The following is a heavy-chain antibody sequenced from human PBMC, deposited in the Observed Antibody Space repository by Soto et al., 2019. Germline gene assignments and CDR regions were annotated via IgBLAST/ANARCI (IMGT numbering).Heavy chain of an antibody. J-gene: IGHJ5*02. D-gene: IGHD6-6*01. CDR3: ARGVEQLRYNWFDP. CDR1: GGSISSGGYP. Sequence: SETLSLTCAVSGGSISSGGYPWSWIRQPPGKGLEWIGYIYHSGSTYYNPSLKSRVTISVDRSKNQFSLKLSSVTAADTAVYYCARGVEQLRYNWFDPWGQGTLVTVSS. CDR2: IYHSGST. V-gene: IGHV4-30-2*01.